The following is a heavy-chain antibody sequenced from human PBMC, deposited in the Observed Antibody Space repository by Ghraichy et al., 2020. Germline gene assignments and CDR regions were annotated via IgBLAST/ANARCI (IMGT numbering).Heavy chain of an antibody. CDR2: IYYSGST. J-gene: IGHJ2*01. V-gene: IGHV4-39*07. Sequence: SETLSLTCTVSGGSISSSSYYWGWIRQPPGKGLEWIGSIYYSGSTYYNPSLKSRVTISVDTSKNQFSLKLSSVTAADTAVYYCARKCSSRPQGDIAVAGSMWYFDLWGRGTLVTVSS. D-gene: IGHD6-19*01. CDR3: ARKCSSRPQGDIAVAGSMWYFDL. CDR1: GGSISSSSYY.